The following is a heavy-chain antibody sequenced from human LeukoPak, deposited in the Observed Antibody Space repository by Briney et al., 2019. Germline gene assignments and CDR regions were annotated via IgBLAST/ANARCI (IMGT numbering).Heavy chain of an antibody. CDR2: ICTSGST. CDR3: VRDGFGDYYFDC. V-gene: IGHV4-61*09. CDR1: GGSISSATYS. J-gene: IGHJ4*02. D-gene: IGHD3-10*01. Sequence: PSETLSLTCTVSGGSISSATYSWSWIRQPAGKGLEWIGHICTSGSTNYNPSLKSRVTISADTSKNQFSLKLSSVTAADTALYYCVRDGFGDYYFDCWGQGTLVTVSS.